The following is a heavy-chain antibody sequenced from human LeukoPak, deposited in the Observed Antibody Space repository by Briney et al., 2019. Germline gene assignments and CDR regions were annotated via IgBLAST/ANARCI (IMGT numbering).Heavy chain of an antibody. CDR2: MNPNSGNT. CDR1: GYTFTSYD. D-gene: IGHD5-18*01. V-gene: IGHV1-8*03. CDR3: ARGPDTATGFDY. J-gene: IGHJ4*02. Sequence: ASVKVSYKASGYTFTSYDINWVRQATGQGLEWMGWMNPNSGNTGYAQKFQGRVTITRNTSISTAYMELSSLRSEDTAVYYCARGPDTATGFDYWGQGTLVTVSS.